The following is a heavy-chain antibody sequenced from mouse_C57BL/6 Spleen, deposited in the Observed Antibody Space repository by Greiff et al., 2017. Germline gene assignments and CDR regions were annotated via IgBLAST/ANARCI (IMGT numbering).Heavy chain of an antibody. CDR1: GYTFTSYW. Sequence: QVQLQQSGAELVMPGASVKLSCKASGYTFTSYWMHWVKQRPGQGLAWIGEIDPSDSYTNYNQKFKGKSKLTVDKSSSTAYMQLSGLTSEDSAVYYCASRRSEEYAMDYWGQGTSVTVSS. V-gene: IGHV1-69*01. CDR2: IDPSDSYT. J-gene: IGHJ4*01. CDR3: ASRRSEEYAMDY.